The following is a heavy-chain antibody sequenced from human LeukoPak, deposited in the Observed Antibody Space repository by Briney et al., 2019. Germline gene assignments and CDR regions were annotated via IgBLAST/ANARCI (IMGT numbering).Heavy chain of an antibody. CDR3: AELSITMIGGV. D-gene: IGHD3-10*02. CDR2: ISYDGSNK. V-gene: IGHV3-30*04. CDR1: GFTFSSYA. Sequence: GRSLRLSCAASGFTFSSYAMHWVRQAPGKGLEWVAVISYDGSNKYYADSVKGRFTISRDNSKNTLYLQMNSLRAEDTAVYYCAELSITMIGGVWGKGTTVTISS. J-gene: IGHJ6*04.